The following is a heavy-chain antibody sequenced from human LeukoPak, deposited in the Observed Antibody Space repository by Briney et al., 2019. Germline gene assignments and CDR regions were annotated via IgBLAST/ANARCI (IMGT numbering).Heavy chain of an antibody. CDR2: IIPIFGTA. CDR1: GGTFGSYA. CDR3: ARGGTLFGYYYYMDV. J-gene: IGHJ6*03. V-gene: IGHV1-69*05. Sequence: SVKVSCKASGGTFGSYAISWVRQAPGQGLEWMGGIIPIFGTANYAQKFQGRVTITTDESTSTAYMELSSLRSEDTAVYYCARGGTLFGYYYYMDVWGKGTTVTVSS. D-gene: IGHD1-26*01.